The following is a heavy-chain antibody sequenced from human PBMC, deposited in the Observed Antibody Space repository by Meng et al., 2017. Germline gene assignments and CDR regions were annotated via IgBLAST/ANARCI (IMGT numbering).Heavy chain of an antibody. CDR3: ARDNPHLY. CDR2: ISYDGSNK. Sequence: QVQRVGSGGGVVNPGRSLRLSCEASGFTFSSYAMHWVRQAPGKGLEWVAVISYDGSNKYYADSVKGRFTISRDNAKNSLYLQMNSLRAEDTAVYYCARDNPHLYWGQGTLVTVSS. CDR1: GFTFSSYA. V-gene: IGHV3-30*07. J-gene: IGHJ4*02.